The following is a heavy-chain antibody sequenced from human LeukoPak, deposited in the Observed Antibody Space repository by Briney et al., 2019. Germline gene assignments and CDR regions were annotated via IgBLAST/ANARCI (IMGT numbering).Heavy chain of an antibody. V-gene: IGHV1-2*04. CDR2: INPNNDDT. D-gene: IGHD5-12*01. Sequence: ASAKVSCKASGYTFTDYYTHWLRQAPGQGLEWMGWINPNNDDTKYAQKFQGWVTMTKDTSINTAYMELRRLTSDDTAVYFCARVPGGLSYFFDRWGQGTLVTVSS. J-gene: IGHJ4*02. CDR3: ARVPGGLSYFFDR. CDR1: GYTFTDYY.